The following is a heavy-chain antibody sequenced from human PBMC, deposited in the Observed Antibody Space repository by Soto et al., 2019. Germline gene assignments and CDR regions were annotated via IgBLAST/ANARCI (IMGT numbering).Heavy chain of an antibody. CDR2: ISYGGGTT. D-gene: IGHD3-22*01. Sequence: GSLRLSCAASEFTFSNYAMSWVRQAPGKGLEWVSAISYGGGTTYYADSVKGRFTISRDNSKNTLYLQMNSLRAEDTAVYYCAKNPGYSYDSTGYHFDYWGQGT. CDR1: EFTFSNYA. V-gene: IGHV3-23*01. J-gene: IGHJ4*02. CDR3: AKNPGYSYDSTGYHFDY.